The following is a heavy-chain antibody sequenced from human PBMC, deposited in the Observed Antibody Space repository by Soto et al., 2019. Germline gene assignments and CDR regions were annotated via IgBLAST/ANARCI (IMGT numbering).Heavy chain of an antibody. CDR3: SHGYAQYFES. V-gene: IGHV3-15*07. J-gene: IGHJ4*02. CDR1: GFTVTNVW. D-gene: IGHD5-18*01. Sequence: EVQLVESGGGLVKPGGSLRLSCAVSGFTVTNVWMKWVRQAPGKGLEWVGRIKSTTDGGTTDYAAPVKGRFSISRNDSRNTLFLQMNSLKTEDTAVYYCSHGYAQYFESWGQGTLVTVCS. CDR2: IKSTTDGGTT.